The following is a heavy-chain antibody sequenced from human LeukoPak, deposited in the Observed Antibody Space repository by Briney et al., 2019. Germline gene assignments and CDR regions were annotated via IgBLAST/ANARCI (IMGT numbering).Heavy chain of an antibody. J-gene: IGHJ3*02. D-gene: IGHD2-2*01. CDR2: MNPNSGNT. V-gene: IGHV1-8*01. Sequence: ASVKVSCKASGCTFTSYDINWVRRATGQGLEWMGWMNPNSGNTGYAQKFQGRVTMTRNTSISTAYMELSSLRSEDTAVYYCARGGDCSSTSCHDAFDIWGQGTMVTVSS. CDR1: GCTFTSYD. CDR3: ARGGDCSSTSCHDAFDI.